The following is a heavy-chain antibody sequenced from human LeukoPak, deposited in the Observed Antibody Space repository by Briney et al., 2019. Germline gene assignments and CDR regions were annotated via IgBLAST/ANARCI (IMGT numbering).Heavy chain of an antibody. D-gene: IGHD3-10*01. CDR1: GGSTTSYY. V-gene: IGHV4-59*12. CDR2: IYHTGTT. Sequence: SETLSLTCSISGGSTTSYYWNWVRQFPGKRLEWIGYIYHTGTTTYNPSLQSRVAISIDTSTNQISLRLSSVTSADTAIYFCARDRSEWSAEDNWFDPWGQGILVTVSS. CDR3: ARDRSEWSAEDNWFDP. J-gene: IGHJ5*02.